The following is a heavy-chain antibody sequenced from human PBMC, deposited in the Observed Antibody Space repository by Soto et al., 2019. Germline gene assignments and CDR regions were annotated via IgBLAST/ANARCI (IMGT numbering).Heavy chain of an antibody. J-gene: IGHJ4*02. CDR3: AKNIHSSSCFDY. D-gene: IGHD6-6*01. Sequence: EVQVLESGGGLVQPGGSLRLSCAATGFTFNNFAMNWVRQGPGKGLEWVSGISGGGDATRYADSVKGRFTISRDNAESMVYLDMYSLIPDDTAIYYCAKNIHSSSCFDYWGQGTPVTVSS. CDR2: ISGGGDAT. CDR1: GFTFNNFA. V-gene: IGHV3-23*01.